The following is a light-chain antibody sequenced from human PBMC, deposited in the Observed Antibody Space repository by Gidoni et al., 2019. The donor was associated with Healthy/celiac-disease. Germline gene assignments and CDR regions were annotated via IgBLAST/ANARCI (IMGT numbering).Light chain of an antibody. CDR2: KAS. Sequence: DIQMTQSPSTLSASVGDRVTITCRASQSISSWLAWYQPKPGKAPKLLIYKASSLESGVPSRFSGSGSGKEFTLTISSLQPDDFATYYCQQYNSYSPWTFGQGTKVEIK. CDR1: QSISSW. CDR3: QQYNSYSPWT. J-gene: IGKJ1*01. V-gene: IGKV1-5*03.